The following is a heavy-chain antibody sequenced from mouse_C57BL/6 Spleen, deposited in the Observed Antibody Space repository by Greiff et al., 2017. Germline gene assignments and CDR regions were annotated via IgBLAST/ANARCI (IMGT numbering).Heavy chain of an antibody. CDR1: GYTFTDYY. CDR3: AGYLSGFAY. J-gene: IGHJ3*01. Sequence: EVQLQQSGPELVKPGASVKISCKASGYTFTDYYMNWVKQSHGKSLEWIGDINPNNGGTSYNQKFKGKATLTVDKSSSTAYMELRSLTSEDSAVYYCAGYLSGFAYWGQGTLVTVAA. V-gene: IGHV1-26*01. CDR2: INPNNGGT.